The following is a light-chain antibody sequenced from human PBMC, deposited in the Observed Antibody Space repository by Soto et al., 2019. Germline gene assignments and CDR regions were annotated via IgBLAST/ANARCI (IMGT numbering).Light chain of an antibody. V-gene: IGLV2-14*01. J-gene: IGLJ1*01. CDR1: SSDVGGYNY. CDR2: EVT. CDR3: SSYTSSTPTFV. Sequence: SALTQPASVSGSPGQSITISCTGTSSDVGGYNYVSWYQQHPGKAPKVLIYEVTYRPSGVSNRFSGSRSGNTASLTISGLQADDEADYYCSSYTSSTPTFVFRTGTKVTVL.